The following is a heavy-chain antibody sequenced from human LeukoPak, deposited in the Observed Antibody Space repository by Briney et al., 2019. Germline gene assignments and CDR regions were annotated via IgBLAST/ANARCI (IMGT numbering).Heavy chain of an antibody. CDR2: LTWNGGVI. D-gene: IGHD3-22*01. Sequence: GGSLRLSCAASGFTFDDYAMHWVRQAPGKGLEWVAALTWNGGVIGYADSVKGRFTISRDNAKNSLYLQMNSLRAEDTAVYFCAKRGVVIRVILVGFHKEAYYFDSWGQGALVTVSS. V-gene: IGHV3-9*01. CDR3: AKRGVVIRVILVGFHKEAYYFDS. CDR1: GFTFDDYA. J-gene: IGHJ4*02.